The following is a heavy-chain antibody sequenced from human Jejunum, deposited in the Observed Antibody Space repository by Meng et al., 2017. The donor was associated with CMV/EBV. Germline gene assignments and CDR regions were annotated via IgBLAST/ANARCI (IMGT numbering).Heavy chain of an antibody. Sequence: QVPLQESGPGLVKPSDTPSLTCSVSGGSISNHYWSWIRQPAGKGLEWIGRIYFGGSTNYNPSLKSRVTMSVEMSKNQFSMSLYSVTAADTAVYYCARGPGGFGDFNFDSWGQGTLVTVSS. CDR2: IYFGGST. CDR3: ARGPGGFGDFNFDS. CDR1: GGSISNHY. J-gene: IGHJ4*02. V-gene: IGHV4-4*07. D-gene: IGHD3-10*01.